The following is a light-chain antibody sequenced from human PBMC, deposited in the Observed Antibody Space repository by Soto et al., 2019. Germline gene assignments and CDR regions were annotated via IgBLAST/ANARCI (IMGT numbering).Light chain of an antibody. Sequence: DIQMTQSPSSLSASVGDRFPITCRASQSISRYLNWYQQKPGKAPKLLIYTTSSLQSGVPSRFSGSGSGTDFTLTISSLHPEDFATYYCQQTYSTWTVGQGTKVDIK. CDR3: QQTYSTWT. CDR1: QSISRY. V-gene: IGKV1-39*01. J-gene: IGKJ1*01. CDR2: TTS.